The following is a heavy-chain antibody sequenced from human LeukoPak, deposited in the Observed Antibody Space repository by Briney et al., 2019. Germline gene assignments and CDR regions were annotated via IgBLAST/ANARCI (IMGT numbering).Heavy chain of an antibody. CDR2: IYYSGST. CDR1: GGSISSSSYY. V-gene: IGHV4-39*07. CDR3: AREGVSWNLNY. J-gene: IGHJ4*02. Sequence: PSETLSLTCTVSGGSISSSSYYWGWIRQPPGKGLEWIGSIYYSGSTYYNPSLKSRVTISVDTSKNQFSLKLRFVTAADTAVYYCAREGVSWNLNYWGQGTLVTVSS. D-gene: IGHD1-1*01.